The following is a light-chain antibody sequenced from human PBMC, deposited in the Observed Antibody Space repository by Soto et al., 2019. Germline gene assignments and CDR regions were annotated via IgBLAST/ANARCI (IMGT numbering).Light chain of an antibody. Sequence: IQMTQYPYSLFASVGHRVTITCQATQDINIYLNWYQQKPGKAPNLLIYDASNLEIGVPSRFSGSGSGTHFTFTSSSLQTEDIGTYYCQHYAILPITFGGGTRLEIK. J-gene: IGKJ5*01. CDR1: QDINIY. CDR2: DAS. V-gene: IGKV1-33*01. CDR3: QHYAILPIT.